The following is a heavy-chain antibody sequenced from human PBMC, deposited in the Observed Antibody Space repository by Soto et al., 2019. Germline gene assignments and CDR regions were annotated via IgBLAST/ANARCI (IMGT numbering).Heavy chain of an antibody. J-gene: IGHJ6*03. CDR1: GFTFSSYG. Sequence: GGSLRLSCAASGFTFSSYGMHWVRQAPGKGLEWMAVIWYDGSNKYYADFVKGRFTISRDNSKNTLYLQMNSLRAEDTAVYYCARDPVGDGALVSDYYYYYYMDVWGKGTTVTVSS. CDR2: IWYDGSNK. CDR3: ARDPVGDGALVSDYYYYYYMDV. D-gene: IGHD4-17*01. V-gene: IGHV3-33*01.